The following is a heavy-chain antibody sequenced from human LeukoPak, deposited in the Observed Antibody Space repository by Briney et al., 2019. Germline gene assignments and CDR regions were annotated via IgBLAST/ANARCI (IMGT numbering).Heavy chain of an antibody. CDR1: GFTFNNYA. CDR2: ISGGGETT. CDR3: ARDYADYVGYFFLDY. V-gene: IGHV3-23*01. J-gene: IGHJ4*02. D-gene: IGHD4-17*01. Sequence: GGSLRLSCAASGFTFNNYAMNWVRQAPGKGLEWVSSISGGGETTYYADSAKGRFTISRDNSQNTLYLQMNSLRAEDTAAYYCARDYADYVGYFFLDYWGQGTQVTVSS.